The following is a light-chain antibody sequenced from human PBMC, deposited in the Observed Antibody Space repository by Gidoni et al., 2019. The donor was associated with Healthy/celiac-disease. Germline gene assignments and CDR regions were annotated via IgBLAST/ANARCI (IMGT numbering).Light chain of an antibody. CDR1: HDSSNY. J-gene: IGKJ4*01. V-gene: IGKV1-33*01. CDR2: DAS. CDR3: QQYDNLPLT. Sequence: DIQMTQSPSSLSASVGDRVTITCQASHDSSNYLNWYHQKPGKASKLLIYDASNLETGVPSRFSGSGSGTDFTFTISSLQPEDIATYYCQQYDNLPLTFGGGTKVEIK.